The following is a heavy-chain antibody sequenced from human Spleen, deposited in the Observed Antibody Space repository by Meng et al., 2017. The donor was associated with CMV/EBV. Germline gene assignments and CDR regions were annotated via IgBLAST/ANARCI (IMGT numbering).Heavy chain of an antibody. J-gene: IGHJ3*02. CDR2: ISGSGGRGGI. V-gene: IGHV3-23*01. Sequence: GGSLRLSCAASGFTVSNNYMSWVRQAPGKGLEWVSGISGSGGRGGIKYRDSVEGRFTISRDNPKNTLYLQMDSLRIDDTGVYYCAKDLRYELLQGDAFDSWGQGTVVTVSS. CDR3: AKDLRYELLQGDAFDS. CDR1: GFTVSNNY. D-gene: IGHD5-12*01.